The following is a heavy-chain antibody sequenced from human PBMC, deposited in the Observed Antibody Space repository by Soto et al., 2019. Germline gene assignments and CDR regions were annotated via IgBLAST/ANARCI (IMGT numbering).Heavy chain of an antibody. Sequence: GGSLRLSCAASGFTFSSYAISWVRQAPGKGLEWVSAISGSGGSTYYADSVKGRFTISRDNSKNTLYLQMNSLRAEDTAVYSGAKDLRITGIPPPPPYNWFDPWGQGTLVTVSS. CDR2: ISGSGGST. D-gene: IGHD1-20*01. CDR1: GFTFSSYA. V-gene: IGHV3-23*01. J-gene: IGHJ5*02. CDR3: AKDLRITGIPPPPPYNWFDP.